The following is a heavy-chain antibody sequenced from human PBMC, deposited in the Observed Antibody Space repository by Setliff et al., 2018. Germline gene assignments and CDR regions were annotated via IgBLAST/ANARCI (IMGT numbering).Heavy chain of an antibody. V-gene: IGHV3-11*04. CDR3: AKFVGYTYGYDY. J-gene: IGHJ4*02. CDR1: GFTFSDYY. Sequence: GSLRLSCAASGFTFSDYYMSWIRQAPGKGLEWVSYITNSGGTIYYADPVKGRFTISRDNAKNSLFLQMNSLRAEDTALYYCAKFVGYTYGYDYWGRGTLVTVSS. D-gene: IGHD5-18*01. CDR2: ITNSGGTI.